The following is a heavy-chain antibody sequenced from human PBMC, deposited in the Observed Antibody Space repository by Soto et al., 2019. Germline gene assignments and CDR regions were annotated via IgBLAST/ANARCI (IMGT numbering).Heavy chain of an antibody. V-gene: IGHV1-2*02. CDR3: ARGSSSQGDHLDYYYGMDV. J-gene: IGHJ6*02. CDR1: GYTFTGYY. CDR2: INPNSGGT. D-gene: IGHD6-6*01. Sequence: QVQLVQSGAEVKKPGASVKVSCKASGYTFTGYYMHWVRQAPGQGLEWMGWINPNSGGTNYAQKFQGRVTMTRDTSISTAYMELGRVRSDDTAVYYCARGSSSQGDHLDYYYGMDVWGQGTTVTVSS.